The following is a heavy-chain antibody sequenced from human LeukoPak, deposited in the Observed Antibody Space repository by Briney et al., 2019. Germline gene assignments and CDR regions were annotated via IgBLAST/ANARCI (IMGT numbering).Heavy chain of an antibody. Sequence: PSEILSLTCTVSGGSIGSGDYYWSWIRQPPGKGLEWIGYIYYSGSTYYNPSLKSRVTISVDTSKNQFSLKLSSVTAADTAVYYCARAVYYYDSSGLLWNAFDIWGQGTMVTVSS. V-gene: IGHV4-30-4*01. D-gene: IGHD3-22*01. CDR3: ARAVYYYDSSGLLWNAFDI. CDR2: IYYSGST. J-gene: IGHJ3*02. CDR1: GGSIGSGDYY.